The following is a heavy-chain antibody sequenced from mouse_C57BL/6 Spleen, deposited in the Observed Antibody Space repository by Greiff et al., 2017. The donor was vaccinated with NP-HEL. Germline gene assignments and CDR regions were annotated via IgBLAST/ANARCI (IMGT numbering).Heavy chain of an antibody. CDR1: GYSFTGYY. CDR3: ATTIYYYGISYRFDY. CDR2: INPSTGGT. D-gene: IGHD1-1*01. Sequence: EVQLQQSGPELVKPGASVKISCKASGYSFTGYYMNWVKQSPEKSLEWIGEINPSTGGTTYNQKFKAKATLTVDKSSSTAYMQLKSLTSEDSAVYYCATTIYYYGISYRFDYWGQGTTLTVSS. V-gene: IGHV1-42*01. J-gene: IGHJ2*01.